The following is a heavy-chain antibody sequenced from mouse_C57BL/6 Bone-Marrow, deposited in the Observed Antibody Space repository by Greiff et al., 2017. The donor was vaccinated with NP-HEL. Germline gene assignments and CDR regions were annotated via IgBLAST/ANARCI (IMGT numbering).Heavy chain of an antibody. V-gene: IGHV1-81*01. CDR2: IYPRSGNT. CDR1: GYTFTSYG. Sequence: QVQLKQSGAELARPGASVKLSCKASGYTFTSYGISWVKQRTGQGLEWIGEIYPRSGNTYYNEKFKGKATLTADKSSSTAYMELRSLTSEDSAVYVCARRYYGPIDYWGQGTTLTVSS. D-gene: IGHD1-1*01. J-gene: IGHJ2*01. CDR3: ARRYYGPIDY.